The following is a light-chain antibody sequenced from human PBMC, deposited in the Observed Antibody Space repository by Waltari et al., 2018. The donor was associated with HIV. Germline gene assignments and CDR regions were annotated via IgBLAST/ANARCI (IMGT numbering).Light chain of an antibody. V-gene: IGKV4-1*01. CDR3: QQFYGFPWT. CDR2: GTS. J-gene: IGKJ1*01. Sequence: DIVMTPSPVSMAVSLGARATYKCKSSKSVFYRSNDKNYLAWYQHKPGQPPKLLISGTSAREAGVPARFSGSGSGANFTLTIRSLQAEDVAVYYCQQFYGFPWTFGQGTKVEIK. CDR1: KSVFYRSNDKNY.